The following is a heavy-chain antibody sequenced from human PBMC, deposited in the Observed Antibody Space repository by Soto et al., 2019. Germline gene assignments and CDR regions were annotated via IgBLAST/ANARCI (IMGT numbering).Heavy chain of an antibody. CDR3: ARAGWSNNWYFDY. CDR1: GFTFSDYA. D-gene: IGHD1-1*01. J-gene: IGHJ4*02. Sequence: LRLSCAASGFTFSDYAMNWVRQSPGKGLEWVSSISSSGTYIYYADSLKGRFTISRDTAKNSVDLQMNSLRADDTAVYYCARAGWSNNWYFDYWGQGSLVTVSS. V-gene: IGHV3-21*04. CDR2: ISSSGTYI.